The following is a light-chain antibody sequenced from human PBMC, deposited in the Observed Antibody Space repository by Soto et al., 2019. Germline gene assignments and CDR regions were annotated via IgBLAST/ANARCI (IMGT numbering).Light chain of an antibody. CDR3: QQYQTYAT. Sequence: DIQMTQSPSTLSASVGDRVTITCRASQSIRSLLAWYQQKPGKAPKALIYEASILGRGVPSRFSGSGSGTESTLTITILQPDDVASYYCQQYQTYATFGQGTSLDI. J-gene: IGKJ5*01. V-gene: IGKV1-5*01. CDR2: EAS. CDR1: QSIRSL.